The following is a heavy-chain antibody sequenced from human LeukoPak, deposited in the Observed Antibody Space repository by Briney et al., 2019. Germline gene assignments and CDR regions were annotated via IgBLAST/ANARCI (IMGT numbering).Heavy chain of an antibody. Sequence: SETLSLTCAVYGGSFSGYYWSWIRQPPGKGLEWIGEINHSGSTNYNPSLKSRVTISVDTSKNQFSLKLSSVTAADTAVYYCARDDQYCSGGSCYSVGPDYWGQGTLVTVSS. V-gene: IGHV4-34*01. CDR3: ARDDQYCSGGSCYSVGPDY. J-gene: IGHJ4*02. CDR1: GGSFSGYY. CDR2: INHSGST. D-gene: IGHD2-15*01.